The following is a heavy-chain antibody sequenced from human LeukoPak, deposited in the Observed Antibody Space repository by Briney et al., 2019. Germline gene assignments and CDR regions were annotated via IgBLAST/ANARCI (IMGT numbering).Heavy chain of an antibody. J-gene: IGHJ6*03. V-gene: IGHV3-33*01. D-gene: IGHD2-2*01. CDR1: GFTFSSYG. CDR3: ARDRFVVVPAASYYYYMDV. Sequence: GGSLRLSCAASGFTFSSYGMHWVRQAPGKGLEWVAVIWYDGSNKYYADSVKGRFTISRDNSKNTLYLQMNSLRAEDTAVYCCARDRFVVVPAASYYYYMDVWGKGTTVTVSS. CDR2: IWYDGSNK.